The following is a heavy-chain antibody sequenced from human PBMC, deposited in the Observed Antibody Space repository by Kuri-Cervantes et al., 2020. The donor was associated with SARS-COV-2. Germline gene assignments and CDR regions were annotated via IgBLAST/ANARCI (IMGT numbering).Heavy chain of an antibody. CDR2: ISGSGGST. Sequence: GESLKISCAASGFTFSSYAMHWVRQAPGKGLEWVSAISGSGGSTYYADSVKGRFTISRDNSKNTLYLQMNSLRAEDTAVYYCAKDFYFSTSCFDYWGQGTLVTVSS. J-gene: IGHJ4*02. V-gene: IGHV3-23*01. D-gene: IGHD2-2*01. CDR1: GFTFSSYA. CDR3: AKDFYFSTSCFDY.